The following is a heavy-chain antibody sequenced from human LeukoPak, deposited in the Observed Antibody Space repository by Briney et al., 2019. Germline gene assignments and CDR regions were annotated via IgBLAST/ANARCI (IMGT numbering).Heavy chain of an antibody. CDR1: GYTFIDYY. CDR2: INPKSGVS. V-gene: IGHV1-2*04. CDR3: ARVGFRDYLGSGSYYTFDN. D-gene: IGHD3-10*01. J-gene: IGHJ4*02. Sequence: ASVKVSCKASGYTFIDYYMHWVRQAPGQGLEWMGCINPKSGVSNYAQKFQGWVSMTRDTSINTAYMELSSLKSDDTAVYYCARVGFRDYLGSGSYYTFDNWGQGTLVTVSS.